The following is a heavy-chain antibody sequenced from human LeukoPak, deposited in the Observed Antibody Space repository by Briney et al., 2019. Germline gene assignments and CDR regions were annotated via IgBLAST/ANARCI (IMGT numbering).Heavy chain of an antibody. J-gene: IGHJ4*02. CDR1: GGSITSHY. D-gene: IGHD3-10*01. CDR3: ATHEPPQYYYGSGSSTARDY. CDR2: IYYSGTT. V-gene: IGHV4-59*08. Sequence: SETLSLTCTVSGGSITSHYWSWIRQPPGKGLEWIGYIYYSGTTNFNPSLKSRVTASVDTSKNQFSLRLSSVTAADTAVYYCATHEPPQYYYGSGSSTARDYWGQGTLVTVSS.